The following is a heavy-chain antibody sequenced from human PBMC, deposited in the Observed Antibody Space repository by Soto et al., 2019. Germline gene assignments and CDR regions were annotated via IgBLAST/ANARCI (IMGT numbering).Heavy chain of an antibody. CDR3: AKESVVVPAAMQAGGDY. V-gene: IGHV3-23*01. CDR2: ISGSGGST. D-gene: IGHD2-2*01. CDR1: GFTFSTYW. Sequence: GGSLRLSCEASGFTFSTYWMSWVRQAPGKGLEWVSAISGSGGSTYYADSVKGRFTISRDNSKNTLYLQMNSLRAEDTAVYYCAKESVVVPAAMQAGGDYWGQGTLVTVSS. J-gene: IGHJ4*02.